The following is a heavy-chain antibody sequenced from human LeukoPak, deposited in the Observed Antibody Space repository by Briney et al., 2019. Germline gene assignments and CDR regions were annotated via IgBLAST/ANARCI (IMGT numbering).Heavy chain of an antibody. CDR2: IYYSGSI. CDR3: ARDFPCDI. Sequence: PSETLSLTCTVSGGSTSTYYWSWIRQPPGKGLEWIGYIYYSGSINYNPSLKSRVTISVDTSKNQFSLKLSSVTAADTAVYYCARDFPCDIWGQGTMVTVSS. J-gene: IGHJ3*02. V-gene: IGHV4-59*12. CDR1: GGSTSTYY.